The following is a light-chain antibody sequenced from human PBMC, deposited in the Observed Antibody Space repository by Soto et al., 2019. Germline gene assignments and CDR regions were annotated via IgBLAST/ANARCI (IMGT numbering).Light chain of an antibody. J-gene: IGLJ1*01. CDR2: DVS. V-gene: IGLV2-14*03. CDR1: SSDVGRYNY. Sequence: QSALAQPASVSGSRGQSITTSCTGTSSDVGRYNYVSWFQQHPGKVPKLIIYDVSNWPSGVSDRFSGSKSGNTASLTISGLQPEDEADYYCSSFTSSSTFVFGTGTKVTVL. CDR3: SSFTSSSTFV.